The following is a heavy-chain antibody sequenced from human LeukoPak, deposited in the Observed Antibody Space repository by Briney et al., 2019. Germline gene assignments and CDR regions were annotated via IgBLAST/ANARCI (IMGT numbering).Heavy chain of an antibody. Sequence: PSETLSLTCTVSGGSISSYYWSWIRQPPGKGLEWIGYIYYSGSTNYNPSLKSRVTISVDTSKNQFSLKLSSVTAADTAVYYCARAGEYYYDSSGYWDFDYWGQGTLVTVSS. CDR2: IYYSGST. V-gene: IGHV4-59*08. CDR1: GGSISSYY. D-gene: IGHD3-22*01. CDR3: ARAGEYYYDSSGYWDFDY. J-gene: IGHJ4*02.